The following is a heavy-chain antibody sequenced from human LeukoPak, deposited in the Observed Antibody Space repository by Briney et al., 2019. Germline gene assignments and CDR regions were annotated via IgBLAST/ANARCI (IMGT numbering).Heavy chain of an antibody. Sequence: ASVKVSCKTSGYIFTSYSIYWVRQAPGQWLEWMGIINPSGGSTSYAQKFQGRVTMTRDTSTSTVYMYLSSLRSEDTAVYYCARDSLYGVVDYWGQGTLVTVSS. D-gene: IGHD4-17*01. CDR1: GYIFTSYS. CDR2: INPSGGST. CDR3: ARDSLYGVVDY. J-gene: IGHJ4*02. V-gene: IGHV1-46*01.